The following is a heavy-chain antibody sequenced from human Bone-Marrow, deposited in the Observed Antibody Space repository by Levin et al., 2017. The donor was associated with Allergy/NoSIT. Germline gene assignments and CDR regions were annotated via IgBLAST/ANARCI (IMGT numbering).Heavy chain of an antibody. Sequence: LRLSCAVSGRSVSSGRYSWSWIRQPPGKGLEWVGYVYPDGTTYYNPSLKSRVTISLDRPRNQFSLRLSSVTAADTAVYYCARSRTDQFDYWGQGILVTVSS. V-gene: IGHV4-30-2*01. CDR1: GRSVSSGRYS. J-gene: IGHJ4*02. D-gene: IGHD2-2*01. CDR3: ARSRTDQFDY. CDR2: VYPDGTT.